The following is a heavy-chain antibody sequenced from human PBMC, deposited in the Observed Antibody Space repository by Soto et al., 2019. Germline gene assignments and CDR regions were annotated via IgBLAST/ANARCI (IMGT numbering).Heavy chain of an antibody. CDR1: GFTFSSYW. CDR3: ATGTLAYYYYYYYMDV. V-gene: IGHV3-74*01. J-gene: IGHJ6*03. D-gene: IGHD1-1*01. Sequence: GGSLRLSCAASGFTFSSYWMHWVRQAPGKGLVWVSRINSDGSSTSYADSVKGRFTISRDNAKNTLYLQMNSLRAEDTAVYYCATGTLAYYYYYYYMDVWGKGTTVTVSS. CDR2: INSDGSST.